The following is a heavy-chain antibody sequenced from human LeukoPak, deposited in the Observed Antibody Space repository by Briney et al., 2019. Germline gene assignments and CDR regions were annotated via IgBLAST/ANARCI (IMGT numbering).Heavy chain of an antibody. CDR1: GFTFTSCG. J-gene: IGHJ4*02. D-gene: IGHD3-16*01. V-gene: IGHV3-30*02. CDR2: IRYDGSNQ. CDR3: AKFSGQAYYFDY. Sequence: GGSLRLSCAASGFTFTSCGMNWVRQAPGKGLEWVAFIRYDGSNQYYADSVKGRFTISRDNSRNTLYLQMNSLRAEDTAVYYCAKFSGQAYYFDYWGQGTLVTVSS.